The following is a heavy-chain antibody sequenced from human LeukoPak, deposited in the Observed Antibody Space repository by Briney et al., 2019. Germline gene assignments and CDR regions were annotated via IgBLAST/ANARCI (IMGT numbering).Heavy chain of an antibody. D-gene: IGHD3-9*01. J-gene: IGHJ4*02. V-gene: IGHV3-48*03. Sequence: GGSLRLSCAASGFTFSSYEMHWVRQAPGKGLEWVSYISSSGSTIYYADSVKGRFTISRDNAKNSLYLQMNSLRAEDTAVYYCARVGYDILTGYSDYRGQGTLVTVSS. CDR2: ISSSGSTI. CDR1: GFTFSSYE. CDR3: ARVGYDILTGYSDY.